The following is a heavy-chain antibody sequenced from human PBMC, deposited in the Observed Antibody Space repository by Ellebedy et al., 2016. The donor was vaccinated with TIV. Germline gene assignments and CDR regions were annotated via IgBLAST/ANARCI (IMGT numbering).Heavy chain of an antibody. J-gene: IGHJ4*02. CDR1: GYTFTSYA. CDR2: INAGNGNT. D-gene: IGHD4-11*01. Sequence: ASVKVSCKASGYTFTSYARHWVRQSPGQRLEWMGWINAGNGNTKYSQKFQGRVTMTRDTSTNTVYMELSGLGSADTALYYCARAPLKIYDHSDYEIDFWGQGTLVTVSS. V-gene: IGHV1-3*01. CDR3: ARAPLKIYDHSDYEIDF.